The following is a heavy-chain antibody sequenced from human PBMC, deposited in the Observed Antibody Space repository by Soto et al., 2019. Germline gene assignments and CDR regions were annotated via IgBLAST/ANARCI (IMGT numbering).Heavy chain of an antibody. CDR1: GFTFSSYG. J-gene: IGHJ6*02. D-gene: IGHD4-17*01. V-gene: IGHV3-30*18. Sequence: GGSLRLSCAASGFTFSSYGMHWVRQAPGKGLEWVAVISYDGSNKYYADSVKGRFTISRDNSKNTLYLQMNSLRAEDTAVYYCAKLPGDYGDYVDYYYYGMDVWGQGTTVTVSS. CDR3: AKLPGDYGDYVDYYYYGMDV. CDR2: ISYDGSNK.